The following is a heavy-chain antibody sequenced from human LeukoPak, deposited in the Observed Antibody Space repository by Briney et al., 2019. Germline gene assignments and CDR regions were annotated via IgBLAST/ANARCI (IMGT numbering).Heavy chain of an antibody. CDR3: AREDRVGATNWFDP. D-gene: IGHD1-26*01. CDR1: GFTLSNYW. Sequence: GGSRRLSCAASGFTLSNYWMSWVRQAPGKGLEWVANIKQDGSEKYYVDPVKGRFTISRDNAKNSLYLQMNSLRAEDTAVYYCAREDRVGATNWFDPWGQGTLVTVSS. V-gene: IGHV3-7*01. CDR2: IKQDGSEK. J-gene: IGHJ5*02.